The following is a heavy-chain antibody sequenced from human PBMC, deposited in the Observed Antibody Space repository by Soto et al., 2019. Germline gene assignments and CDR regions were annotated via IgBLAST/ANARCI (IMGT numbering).Heavy chain of an antibody. Sequence: HPGGSLRLSCAASGFTFSSYAMSWVRQAPGKGLEWVSAISGSGGSTYYADSVKGRFTISRDNSKNTLYLQMNSLRAEDTAVYYCAKVGSYYYDSSADYWGQGTLVTVSS. D-gene: IGHD3-22*01. CDR2: ISGSGGST. J-gene: IGHJ4*02. V-gene: IGHV3-23*01. CDR1: GFTFSSYA. CDR3: AKVGSYYYDSSADY.